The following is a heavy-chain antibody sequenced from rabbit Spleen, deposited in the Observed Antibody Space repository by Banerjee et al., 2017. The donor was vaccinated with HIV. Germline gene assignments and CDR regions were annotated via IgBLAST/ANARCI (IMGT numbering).Heavy chain of an antibody. CDR2: IYTGNGKT. CDR3: ARGSGDVRYANNL. CDR1: GFSFSSSYD. J-gene: IGHJ4*01. V-gene: IGHV1S45*01. Sequence: QEQLVESGGGLVQPAGSLTLTCTASGFSFSSSYDMCWVRQAPGKGLEWIGCIYTGNGKTHYASWAKGRFTISKPSSTMVTLQMTSLTAADTATYFCARGSGDVRYANNLWGQGTLVTVS. D-gene: IGHD2-1*01.